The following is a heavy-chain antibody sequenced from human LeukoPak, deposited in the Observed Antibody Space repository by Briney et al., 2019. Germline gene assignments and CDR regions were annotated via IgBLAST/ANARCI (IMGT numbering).Heavy chain of an antibody. CDR3: ARAYSDDSSGSNWFDP. CDR2: IIPILGIA. Sequence: GSSVKVSCKASGGTFSSYAISWVRQAPGQGLEWMGRIIPILGIANYAQKFQGRVTMTTDTSMSTAYMEMTTLTSEDTAVYYCARAYSDDSSGSNWFDPWGQGTLVTVSS. V-gene: IGHV1-69*04. J-gene: IGHJ5*02. D-gene: IGHD3-22*01. CDR1: GGTFSSYA.